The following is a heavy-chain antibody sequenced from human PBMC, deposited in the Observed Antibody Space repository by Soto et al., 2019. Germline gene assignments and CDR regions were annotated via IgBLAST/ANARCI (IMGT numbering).Heavy chain of an antibody. CDR2: ISSSGSTI. CDR1: GFTFSSYE. CDR3: ARGYSSSSAEYFQH. V-gene: IGHV3-48*03. D-gene: IGHD6-6*01. Sequence: GGSLRLSCAASGFTFSSYEMNWVRQAPGKGLEWVSYISSSGSTIYYADSVKGRFTISRDNAKNSLYLQMNSLRAEDTAVYYCARGYSSSSAEYFQHWGQGTLVTVSS. J-gene: IGHJ1*01.